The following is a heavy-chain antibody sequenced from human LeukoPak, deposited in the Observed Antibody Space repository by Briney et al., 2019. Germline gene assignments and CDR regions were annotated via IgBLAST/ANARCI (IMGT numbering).Heavy chain of an antibody. CDR1: VYTFTSYG. CDR3: ARLGYCSGGSCYRHFDY. Sequence: SVNVSCKASVYTFTSYGISWVREAPGQGLEGVGCISDYNGNKNYAQKLQGGVTMTTDTSTSTADMELRSLRSDDTGVYYCARLGYCSGGSCYRHFDYWGQGTLVTVSS. CDR2: ISDYNGNK. J-gene: IGHJ4*02. V-gene: IGHV1-18*01. D-gene: IGHD2-15*01.